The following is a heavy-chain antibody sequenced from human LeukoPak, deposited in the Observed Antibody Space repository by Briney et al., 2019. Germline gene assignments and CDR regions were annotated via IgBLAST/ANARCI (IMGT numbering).Heavy chain of an antibody. CDR3: ARDRDSNWYPYLDC. CDR2: IKPDGSQK. V-gene: IGHV3-7*03. D-gene: IGHD6-13*01. CDR1: GFTINGNW. J-gene: IGHJ4*02. Sequence: GGSLRLSCAASGFTINGNWMSWVRQTPGKGLAWVANIKPDGSQKYYVDSVEGRFTISRDNAQNSLFLQISSLRVEDSAVYYCARDRDSNWYPYLDCWGQGTLVAVSS.